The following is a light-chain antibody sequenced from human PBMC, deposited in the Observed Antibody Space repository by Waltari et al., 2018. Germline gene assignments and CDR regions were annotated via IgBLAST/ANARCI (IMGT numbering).Light chain of an antibody. V-gene: IGKV1-39*01. CDR1: QTINFH. J-gene: IGKJ2*01. Sequence: DIQMTQSPSSLSASVGDRVTISCRASQTINFHLTWYQHKAGEAPNLLIYSSSALRGGVPSRFSGSRSGTDFTLTISGLQPDDFATYYCQQSFSPPYTFAQGTRLDIK. CDR3: QQSFSPPYT. CDR2: SSS.